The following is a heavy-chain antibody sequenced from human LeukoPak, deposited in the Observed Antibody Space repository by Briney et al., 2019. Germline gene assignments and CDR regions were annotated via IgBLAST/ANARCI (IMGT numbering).Heavy chain of an antibody. Sequence: SETLSLTCTVSGGSIRSYYWSWIRQPPGKGLEWIGHIHYSGNTNYTPSLRSRLTMSLDTSKNQFSLELRSVTAADTAVYYCARGAHYDVLTGYTKGSWFDPWGQGTLVTVSS. J-gene: IGHJ5*02. CDR3: ARGAHYDVLTGYTKGSWFDP. CDR1: GGSIRSYY. CDR2: IHYSGNT. D-gene: IGHD3-9*01. V-gene: IGHV4-59*01.